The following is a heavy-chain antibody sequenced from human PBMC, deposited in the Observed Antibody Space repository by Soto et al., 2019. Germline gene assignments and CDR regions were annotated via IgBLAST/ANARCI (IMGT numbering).Heavy chain of an antibody. Sequence: EVQLVESGGGLVQPGRSLRLSCAASGFTFDDYAMHWVRQAPGKGLEWVSGISWNSGSIGYADSVKGRFTISRDNAKKSLYLQMNSLRAEDTALYYCAKHMAVPAAMREFGMDVWGQGTTVTVSS. CDR1: GFTFDDYA. J-gene: IGHJ6*02. CDR2: ISWNSGSI. CDR3: AKHMAVPAAMREFGMDV. D-gene: IGHD2-2*01. V-gene: IGHV3-9*01.